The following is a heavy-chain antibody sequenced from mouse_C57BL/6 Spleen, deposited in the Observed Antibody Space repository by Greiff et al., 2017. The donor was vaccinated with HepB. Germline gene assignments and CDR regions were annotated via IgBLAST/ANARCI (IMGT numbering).Heavy chain of an antibody. CDR1: GFSFNTYA. CDR2: IRSKSNNYAT. V-gene: IGHV10-1*01. J-gene: IGHJ2*01. CDR3: VRLDGYYGDY. D-gene: IGHD2-3*01. Sequence: EVQLVESGGGLVQPKGSLKLSCAASGFSFNTYAMNWVRQAPGKGLEWVARIRSKSNNYATYYADSVKDRFTISRDDSESMLYLQMNNLKTEDTAMYYCVRLDGYYGDYWGQGTTLTVSS.